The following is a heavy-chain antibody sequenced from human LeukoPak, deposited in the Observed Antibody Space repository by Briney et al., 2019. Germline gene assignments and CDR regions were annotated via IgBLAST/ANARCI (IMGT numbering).Heavy chain of an antibody. Sequence: GGSLRLSCAASGVTFSRYAMSWVRQAPGKGLEWVSTTCLNSVNTLCAESVQGRFTISRDNSKNTLVLQMDNLRVDDPTAYPCAMADDIRNHPTRAYYFDNWGQGTLVTVSS. J-gene: IGHJ4*02. D-gene: IGHD1-14*01. CDR3: AMADDIRNHPTRAYYFDN. CDR1: GVTFSRYA. V-gene: IGHV3-23*01. CDR2: TCLNSVNT.